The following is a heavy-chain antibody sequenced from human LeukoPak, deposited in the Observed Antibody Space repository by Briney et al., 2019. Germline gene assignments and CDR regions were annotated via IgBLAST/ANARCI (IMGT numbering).Heavy chain of an antibody. CDR3: ASDLIAVAGTGTDY. CDR2: IYHSGST. J-gene: IGHJ4*02. CDR1: GGSISSSNW. V-gene: IGHV4-4*02. D-gene: IGHD6-19*01. Sequence: SETLSLTCAVSGGSISSSNWWSWVRQPPGKGLEWIGEIYHSGSTNYNPSLKSRVTISVDKSKNQFSLKLSSVTAADTAVYYCASDLIAVAGTGTDYWGQGTLVTVSS.